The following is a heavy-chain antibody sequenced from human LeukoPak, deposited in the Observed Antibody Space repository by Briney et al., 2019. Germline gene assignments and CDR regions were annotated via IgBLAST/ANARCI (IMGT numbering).Heavy chain of an antibody. D-gene: IGHD1-1*01. Sequence: PSETLSLTCTVSGGSISHYFWSWIRQPPGKALEWIGYIYYSGSTNYNPSLKSRVTISVDTSKNQFSLKLSSVTAADTAVYYCARDIRHNLQFLDQYYFHFWGQGTRVTVSS. CDR3: ARDIRHNLQFLDQYYFHF. J-gene: IGHJ4*02. V-gene: IGHV4-59*12. CDR2: IYYSGST. CDR1: GGSISHYF.